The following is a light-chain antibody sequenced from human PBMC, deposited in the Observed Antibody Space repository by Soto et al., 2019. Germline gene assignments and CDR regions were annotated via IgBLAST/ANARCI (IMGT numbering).Light chain of an antibody. CDR2: DAS. J-gene: IGKJ1*01. CDR1: HSLSSKS. Sequence: DIVLTQSPGTLSLSPGERATLSCTASHSLSSKSLVWYQQKSGQTPRVLIYDASSRATGIPDRFSGSGSGTDFTLTISRLEPEDSAVYFCQKYDTSPTFGQGTKVDIK. CDR3: QKYDTSPT. V-gene: IGKV3-20*01.